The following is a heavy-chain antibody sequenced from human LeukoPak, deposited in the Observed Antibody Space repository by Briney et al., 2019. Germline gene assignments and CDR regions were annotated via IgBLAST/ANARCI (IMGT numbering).Heavy chain of an antibody. Sequence: SETLSLTCTVSGGSISTYYWNWIRQPPGKGLEWIGYIYYSGTTNYNPSLKSRVSMSVDTSKNQFSLKLSSVTAADTAVYYCARVYDILTGYPAFDPWGQGTLVTVSS. V-gene: IGHV4-59*01. CDR1: GGSISTYY. CDR2: IYYSGTT. CDR3: ARVYDILTGYPAFDP. J-gene: IGHJ5*02. D-gene: IGHD3-9*01.